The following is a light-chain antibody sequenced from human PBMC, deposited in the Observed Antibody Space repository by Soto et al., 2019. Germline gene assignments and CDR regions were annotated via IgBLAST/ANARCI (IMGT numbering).Light chain of an antibody. CDR3: TSYTSTNSYVA. CDR2: DVT. CDR1: STDVGGHYY. V-gene: IGLV2-14*03. Sequence: QSVLTQPASVSGSPGQSITISCTGTSTDVGGHYYVSWYQQHPGKAPKLIIYDVTDRPSGVSHRFSGSKSGNTASLTISGLRAEDEADYYCTSYTSTNSYVAVGGGTKVTVL. J-gene: IGLJ2*01.